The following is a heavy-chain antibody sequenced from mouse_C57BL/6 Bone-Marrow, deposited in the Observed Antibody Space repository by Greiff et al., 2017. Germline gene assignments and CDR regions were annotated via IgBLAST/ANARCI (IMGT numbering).Heavy chain of an antibody. Sequence: VQLQQPGAELVRPGSSVKLSCKASGYTFTSYWMDWVKQRPGQGLEWIGNIYPSDSETHYNQKFKDKATLTVDKSSSTTYMQLSSLTSEDSAVYYCARTGGISYYYDYWGQGTTLTVSS. J-gene: IGHJ2*01. CDR2: IYPSDSET. CDR3: ARTGGISYYYDY. CDR1: GYTFTSYW. V-gene: IGHV1-61*01. D-gene: IGHD4-1*01.